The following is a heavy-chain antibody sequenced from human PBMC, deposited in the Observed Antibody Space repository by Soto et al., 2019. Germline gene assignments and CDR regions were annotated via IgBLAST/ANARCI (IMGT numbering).Heavy chain of an antibody. V-gene: IGHV4-30-2*05. CDR3: ARVPSP. CDR2: IYYSGNT. J-gene: IGHJ5*02. Sequence: SETLSLTCAVSGGSISSGGYSWSWIRQPPGKGLEWIGYIYYSGNTYYNPSLKSRVTISVDTSKNQFSLKLSSVTAADTAVYYCARVPSPWGQGTQVTVSS. CDR1: GGSISSGGYS.